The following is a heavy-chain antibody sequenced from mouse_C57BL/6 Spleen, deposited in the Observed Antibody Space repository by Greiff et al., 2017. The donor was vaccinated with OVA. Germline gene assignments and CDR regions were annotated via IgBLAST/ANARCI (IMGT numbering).Heavy chain of an antibody. CDR3: ARIYSTYLYGAMDY. Sequence: EVQLQESGGGLVKPGGSLKLSCAASGFTFSDYGMHWVRQAPEKGLEWVAYISSGSSTIYYADTVKGRFTISRDNAKNTLFLQMTSLRSEDTAMYYCARIYSTYLYGAMDYWGQGTSVTVSS. V-gene: IGHV5-17*01. CDR2: ISSGSSTI. CDR1: GFTFSDYG. D-gene: IGHD2-5*01. J-gene: IGHJ4*01.